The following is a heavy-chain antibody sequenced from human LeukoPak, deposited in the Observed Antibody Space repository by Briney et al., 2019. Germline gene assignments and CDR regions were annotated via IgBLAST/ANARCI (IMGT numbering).Heavy chain of an antibody. CDR2: ISSSSSYI. J-gene: IGHJ4*02. CDR1: GFTFSSYA. CDR3: AKGNYYDSSGYYAEKDYYFDY. D-gene: IGHD3-22*01. Sequence: PGGSLRLSCAASGFTFSSYAMSWVRQAPGKGLEWVSSISSSSSYIYYADSVKGRFTISRDNAKNSLYLQMNSLRAEDTALYYCAKGNYYDSSGYYAEKDYYFDYWGQGTLVTVSS. V-gene: IGHV3-21*04.